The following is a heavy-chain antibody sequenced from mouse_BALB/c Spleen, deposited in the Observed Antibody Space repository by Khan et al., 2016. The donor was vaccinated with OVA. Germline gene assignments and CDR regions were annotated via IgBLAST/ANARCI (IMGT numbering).Heavy chain of an antibody. D-gene: IGHD2-14*01. J-gene: IGHJ3*01. CDR2: INPDSSTI. Sequence: EVKLLESGGGLVQPGGSLKLSCAASGFAFSRYWMSWVRQAPGKGLEWIGEINPDSSTITYTPSLKDKFIISRDNAKNTLYLQMSKVRSEDTALYYCERHYRYDGRAWFAYWGQGTLVTVSA. CDR3: ERHYRYDGRAWFAY. V-gene: IGHV4-1*02. CDR1: GFAFSRYW.